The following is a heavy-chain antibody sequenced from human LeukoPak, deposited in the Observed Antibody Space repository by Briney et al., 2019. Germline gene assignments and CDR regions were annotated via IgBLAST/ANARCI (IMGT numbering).Heavy chain of an antibody. V-gene: IGHV6-1*01. J-gene: IGHJ4*02. CDR2: PYYRSKWYN. Sequence: SQTLSLTCVVSGDSVSSKNGAWNWIRQSPSRGLKWLGRPYYRSKWYNDYAESMEGSMTISQDTSKNQYSLHLNSVTPADTAVDYCARDFGTTGWHTYDYWGQGTLVTVSS. CDR3: ARDFGTTGWHTYDY. CDR1: GDSVSSKNGA. D-gene: IGHD6-19*01.